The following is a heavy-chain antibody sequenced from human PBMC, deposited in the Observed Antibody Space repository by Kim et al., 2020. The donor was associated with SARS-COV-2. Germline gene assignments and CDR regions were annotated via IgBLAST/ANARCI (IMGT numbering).Heavy chain of an antibody. CDR2: ISSSSGYI. CDR3: ARGVAAAGGYYYYYYGMDV. V-gene: IGHV3-21*01. D-gene: IGHD6-13*01. J-gene: IGHJ6*02. Sequence: GGSLRLSCAASGFTFSSYSMNWVRQAPGKGLEWVSSISSSSGYIYYADSVKGRFTISRDNAKNSLYLQMNSLRAEDTAVYYCARGVAAAGGYYYYYYGMDVWGQGTTVTVSS. CDR1: GFTFSSYS.